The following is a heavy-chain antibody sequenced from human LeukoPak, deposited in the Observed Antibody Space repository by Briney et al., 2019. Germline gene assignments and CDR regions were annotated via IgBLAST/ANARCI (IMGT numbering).Heavy chain of an antibody. CDR1: GFTFSSYA. CDR3: AKANLHGGSYSSFDY. Sequence: TGGSLRLSCAASGFTFSSYAMSWVRQAPGKGLEWVSAISGSGGSTYYADSVKGRFTISRDNSKNTLYLQMNSLRAEDTAVYYCAKANLHGGSYSSFDYWGQGTLVTVSS. CDR2: ISGSGGST. D-gene: IGHD1-26*01. V-gene: IGHV3-23*01. J-gene: IGHJ4*02.